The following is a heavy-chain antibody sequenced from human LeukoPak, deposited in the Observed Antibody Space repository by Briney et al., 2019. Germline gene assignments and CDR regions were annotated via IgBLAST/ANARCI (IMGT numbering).Heavy chain of an antibody. CDR2: INIDGSST. V-gene: IGHV3-74*01. J-gene: IGHJ4*02. CDR1: GFTFSSHW. Sequence: GGSLRLSCAASGFTFSSHWMHWVRQAPGKGLVWVSRINIDGSSTRNADSVKGRFTISRDNAKNTLCLQMNSLRAEDTAVYYCVRVTSSAAYGNWGQGTLVTVSS. CDR3: VRVTSSAAYGN. D-gene: IGHD2-2*01.